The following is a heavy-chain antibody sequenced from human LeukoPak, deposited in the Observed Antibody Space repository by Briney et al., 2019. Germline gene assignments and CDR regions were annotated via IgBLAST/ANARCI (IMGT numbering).Heavy chain of an antibody. CDR1: GGTFSSYA. V-gene: IGHV1-69*13. CDR3: ARAYCSSTSCYAPTDYYYGMDV. Sequence: ASVKVSCKASGGTFSSYAISWVRQAPGQGLEWMGGIIPIFGTANYAQKFQGRVTITADESTSTAYMELSSLRSEDTAVYYCARAYCSSTSCYAPTDYYYGMDVWGKGTTVTVS. CDR2: IIPIFGTA. D-gene: IGHD2-2*01. J-gene: IGHJ6*04.